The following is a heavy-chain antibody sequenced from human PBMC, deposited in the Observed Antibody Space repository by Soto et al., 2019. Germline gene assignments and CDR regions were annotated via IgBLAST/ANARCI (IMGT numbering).Heavy chain of an antibody. Sequence: ESLSLTCYVSGDSIGSNVWWCWVRQPPGKGLEWIGEVYHNGLTDYNPSLRGRATMSADMSKNQFSLRVTSVTDADTAIYYCERDAALPGEADRFDYWGQGALVTVSS. V-gene: IGHV4-4*02. CDR3: ERDAALPGEADRFDY. D-gene: IGHD2-15*01. CDR1: GDSIGSNVW. CDR2: VYHNGLT. J-gene: IGHJ4*02.